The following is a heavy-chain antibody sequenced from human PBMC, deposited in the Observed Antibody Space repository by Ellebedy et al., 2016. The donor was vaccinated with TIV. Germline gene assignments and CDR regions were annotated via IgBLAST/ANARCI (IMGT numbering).Heavy chain of an antibody. CDR3: ARDHEMATILEDFAFDI. V-gene: IGHV1-18*04. D-gene: IGHD5-24*01. CDR2: ISAYNGNT. J-gene: IGHJ3*02. CDR1: GYTFTSYG. Sequence: ASVKVSCKASGYTFTSYGISWVRQAPGQGLEWMGWISAYNGNTNYAQKLQGRVTMTTDTSTSTAYMELRSLRSDDTAVYYCARDHEMATILEDFAFDIWGQGTMVTVSS.